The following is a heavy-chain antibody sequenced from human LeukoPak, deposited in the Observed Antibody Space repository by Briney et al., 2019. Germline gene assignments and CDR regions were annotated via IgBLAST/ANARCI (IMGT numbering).Heavy chain of an antibody. CDR2: IYSGGST. CDR3: ALQNDSSPFDY. Sequence: HPGGSLRLSCAASGFTVSSNYMSWVRQAPGKGLEWVSVIYSGGSTDYADSVKGRFTISRDNSKNTLYLQMNSLRAEDTAVYYCALQNDSSPFDYWGQGTLVTVSS. J-gene: IGHJ4*02. CDR1: GFTVSSNY. D-gene: IGHD3-22*01. V-gene: IGHV3-53*01.